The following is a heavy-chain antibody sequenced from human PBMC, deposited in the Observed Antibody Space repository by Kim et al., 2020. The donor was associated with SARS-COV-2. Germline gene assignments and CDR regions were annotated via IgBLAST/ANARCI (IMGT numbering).Heavy chain of an antibody. CDR2: TI. V-gene: IGHV3-48*03. CDR3: VRRELLHMDV. D-gene: IGHD2-21*01. J-gene: IGHJ6*03. Sequence: TIALADSLKSRFTISRDNAKNSLYLQMNSLRVEDTAVYYCVRRELLHMDVWGEGTTVTVSS.